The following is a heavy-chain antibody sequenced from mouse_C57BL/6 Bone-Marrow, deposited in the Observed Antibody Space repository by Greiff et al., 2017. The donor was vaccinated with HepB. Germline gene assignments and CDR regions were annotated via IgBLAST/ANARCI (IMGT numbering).Heavy chain of an antibody. D-gene: IGHD1-1*01. J-gene: IGHJ2*01. CDR2: ISSGSSTI. Sequence: DVMLVESGGGLVKPGGSLKLSCAASGFTFSDYGMHWVRQAPEKGLEWVAYISSGSSTIYYADTVKGRFTISRDNAKNTLLLQMTSLRSEDTAMYYCARNSYYYGSSPFDYWGQGTTLTVSS. V-gene: IGHV5-17*01. CDR1: GFTFSDYG. CDR3: ARNSYYYGSSPFDY.